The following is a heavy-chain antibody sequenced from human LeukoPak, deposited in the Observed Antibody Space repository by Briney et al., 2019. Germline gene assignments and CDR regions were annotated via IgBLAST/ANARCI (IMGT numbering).Heavy chain of an antibody. Sequence: PSETLSLTCAVSGGSFSGYYWSWIRHPPGKGLEWIGEINHIGSTNYNPPLKSRVTISVDKSKSQISLKLSSVTAADTAVYYCARGHNYYGSGSYLSYWGQGTLVTVSS. D-gene: IGHD3-10*01. V-gene: IGHV4-34*01. J-gene: IGHJ4*02. CDR1: GGSFSGYY. CDR2: INHIGST. CDR3: ARGHNYYGSGSYLSY.